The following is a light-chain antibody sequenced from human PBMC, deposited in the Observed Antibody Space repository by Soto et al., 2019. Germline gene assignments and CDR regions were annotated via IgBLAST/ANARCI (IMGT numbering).Light chain of an antibody. Sequence: DIQMTQSPATLSASVGDRVTITCRASQSISSWLAWYQQKPGKVPKLLIDDASSLESGVPSRLSGSGSGTEFTLTNSSLQPDDFATYYCQQYNTYPWTFGQGTKVDIK. CDR2: DAS. CDR1: QSISSW. CDR3: QQYNTYPWT. V-gene: IGKV1-5*01. J-gene: IGKJ1*01.